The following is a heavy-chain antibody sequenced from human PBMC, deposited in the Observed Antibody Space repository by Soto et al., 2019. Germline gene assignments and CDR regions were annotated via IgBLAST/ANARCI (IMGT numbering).Heavy chain of an antibody. Sequence: PGGSLRLSCAASGFTFSSYWMSWVRQAPGKGLEWVANIKQDGSEKYYVDSVKGRFTISRDNAKNSLYLQMNSLRAEDAAVYYCARESSSSLYGMDVWGQGTTVTVSS. D-gene: IGHD6-13*01. V-gene: IGHV3-7*03. J-gene: IGHJ6*02. CDR1: GFTFSSYW. CDR3: ARESSSSLYGMDV. CDR2: IKQDGSEK.